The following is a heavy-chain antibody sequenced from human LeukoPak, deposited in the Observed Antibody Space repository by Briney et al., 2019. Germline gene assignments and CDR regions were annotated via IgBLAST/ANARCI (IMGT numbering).Heavy chain of an antibody. Sequence: GGSLRLSCAASGFTFGNDWMHWVRQAPGKGLVWVSRVTSDGSGTSYADSVKGRFTISRDNAKNTLYLQMNSLRAEDTAVYYCAREWADAFDIWGQGTMVTVSS. J-gene: IGHJ3*02. D-gene: IGHD1-26*01. V-gene: IGHV3-74*01. CDR1: GFTFGNDW. CDR2: VTSDGSGT. CDR3: AREWADAFDI.